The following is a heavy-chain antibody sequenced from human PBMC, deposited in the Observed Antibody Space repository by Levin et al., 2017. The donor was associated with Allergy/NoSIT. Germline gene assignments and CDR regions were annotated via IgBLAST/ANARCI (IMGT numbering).Heavy chain of an antibody. V-gene: IGHV4-34*01. CDR1: GGSFSGYY. J-gene: IGHJ1*01. CDR2: INDSEST. CDR3: ARGSPTAPGHLQY. Sequence: SETLSLTCAVYGGSFSGYYWSWIRQPPGKGLEWIGEINDSESTNYNPSLKSRVTISVDTSKNQFSLNLKSVTAADTAVYYCARGSPTAPGHLQYWGQGTRVTVSS. D-gene: IGHD3-10*01.